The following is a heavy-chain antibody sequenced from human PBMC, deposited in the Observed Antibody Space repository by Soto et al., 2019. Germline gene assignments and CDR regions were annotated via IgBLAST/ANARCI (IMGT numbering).Heavy chain of an antibody. CDR1: GYSFSTYW. V-gene: IGHV5-51*01. Sequence: GESLKISCKGSGYSFSTYWIAWVRQMPGKGLEWMGIICPGDSDTRYSPSFQGQVTISADKSISTAYLQWSSLKASDTAMYYCATLPHYGDPNAGFWGHGILVTVSS. CDR2: ICPGDSDT. CDR3: ATLPHYGDPNAGF. J-gene: IGHJ4*01. D-gene: IGHD4-17*01.